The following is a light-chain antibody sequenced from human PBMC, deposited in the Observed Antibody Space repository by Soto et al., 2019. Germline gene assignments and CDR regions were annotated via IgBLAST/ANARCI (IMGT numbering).Light chain of an antibody. Sequence: EIVLTQSPGTLSLSPGERATLSCRASQSVAGSSLAWYQQKPAQAPRLLIYGASSRATGIPDRFSGSGSGTDFTLTISRLEAEDFAVYFCQQYGDSSWTFGQGTKVDIK. CDR2: GAS. V-gene: IGKV3-20*01. CDR1: QSVAGSS. CDR3: QQYGDSSWT. J-gene: IGKJ1*01.